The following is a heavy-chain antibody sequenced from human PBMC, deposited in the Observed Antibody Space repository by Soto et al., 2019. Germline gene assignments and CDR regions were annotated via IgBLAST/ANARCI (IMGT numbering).Heavy chain of an antibody. CDR1: GGSLSGYY. D-gene: IGHD6-19*01. Sequence: QVQLQQWGAGPLKPSETLSLTCAVYGGSLSGYYWSWIRQPPGKGLEWIGEINQGGRSNYNPSLKSRVTTSLDTSKNQLSLRLKSVTAADTAVYYCARGSQWLDYWGQGTLVTVSA. CDR3: ARGSQWLDY. V-gene: IGHV4-34*02. CDR2: INQGGRS. J-gene: IGHJ4*02.